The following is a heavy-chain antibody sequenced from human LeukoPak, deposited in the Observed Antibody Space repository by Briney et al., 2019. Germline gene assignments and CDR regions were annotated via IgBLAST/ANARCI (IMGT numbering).Heavy chain of an antibody. J-gene: IGHJ4*02. CDR2: INSDGSST. Sequence: GGSLRLSCVASGFTFSDYWMHWVRQAPGKGLVWVSRINSDGSSTSDADSAKGRFTISRDNAKNTVYLQMNSLRAEDTAVYYCARRSGALSLDYWGQGTLVTVSS. V-gene: IGHV3-74*01. CDR1: GFTFSDYW. CDR3: ARRSGALSLDY. D-gene: IGHD1-1*01.